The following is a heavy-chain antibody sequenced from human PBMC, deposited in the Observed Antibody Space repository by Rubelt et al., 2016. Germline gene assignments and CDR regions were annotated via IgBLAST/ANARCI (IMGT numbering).Heavy chain of an antibody. CDR3: ARDKEWLATRGFQNWFDP. V-gene: IGHV1-68*02. CDR1: GYTFTYCS. J-gene: IGHJ5*02. Sequence: QVQLGQSEAEVKKPGASVKVSCKASGYTFTYCSLHWLQQAPGQGLERMRWITLYNGNTNYAKKFQGRVTITRDMSLRTAYIELSSLRSEDSAVYYCARDKEWLATRGFQNWFDPWGQGTLVTVSS. D-gene: IGHD6-19*01. CDR2: ITLYNGNT.